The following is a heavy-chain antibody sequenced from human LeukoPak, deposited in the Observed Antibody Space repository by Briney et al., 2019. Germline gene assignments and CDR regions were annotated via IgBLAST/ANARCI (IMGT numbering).Heavy chain of an antibody. V-gene: IGHV1-2*02. J-gene: IGHJ4*02. D-gene: IGHD6-13*01. CDR2: INPNSGGT. CDR3: ASIAAAEGY. Sequence: GASVKLSCKASGYTFTGYYMHWVRQAPGQRLEWMGWINPNSGGTNYAQKFQGRVTMTRDTSISTAYMERSRLRSDDTAVYYCASIAAAEGYWGQGTLVTVSS. CDR1: GYTFTGYY.